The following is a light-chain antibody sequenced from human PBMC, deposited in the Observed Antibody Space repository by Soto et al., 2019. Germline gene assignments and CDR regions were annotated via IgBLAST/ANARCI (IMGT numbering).Light chain of an antibody. J-gene: IGKJ2*01. V-gene: IGKV2-28*01. CDR1: QRLLHSNGNTF. Sequence: EIVMTQSPPSLTVTPGEPASISCRSSQRLLHSNGNTFLDWYLQKPGQSPQLLIYLGSNRASGVPDRVSGSEAGTDFTLKISRVEAEDVGVYYCMQALNTPYTFGQGTKLEIK. CDR2: LGS. CDR3: MQALNTPYT.